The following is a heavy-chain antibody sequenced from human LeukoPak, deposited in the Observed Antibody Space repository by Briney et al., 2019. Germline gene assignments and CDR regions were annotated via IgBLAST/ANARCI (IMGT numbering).Heavy chain of an antibody. V-gene: IGHV4-59*08. CDR2: IYHSGGT. CDR1: GGSISGYY. Sequence: SETLSLTCAVSGGSISGYYWSWIRQPPGKGLEWIGYIYHSGGTSYSPSLKSRVAILADTSYNQFSLKLNSVTAADTAVYYCARLGVWSGSEDYYYYAMDVWGRGATVTVSS. D-gene: IGHD3-3*01. J-gene: IGHJ6*02. CDR3: ARLGVWSGSEDYYYYAMDV.